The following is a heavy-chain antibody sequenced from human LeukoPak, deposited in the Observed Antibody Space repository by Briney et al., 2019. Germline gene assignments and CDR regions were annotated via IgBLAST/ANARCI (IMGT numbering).Heavy chain of an antibody. CDR2: INHSGST. Sequence: SETLSLTCAVYGGSFSGYYWSWIRQPPGKGLEWIGEINHSGSTNYNPSLKSRVTISVDTSKNQISLKLSSVTAADTAVYYCARGRVGVYGSGSYYRYWGQGTLVTVSS. CDR1: GGSFSGYY. D-gene: IGHD3-10*01. J-gene: IGHJ4*02. CDR3: ARGRVGVYGSGSYYRY. V-gene: IGHV4-34*01.